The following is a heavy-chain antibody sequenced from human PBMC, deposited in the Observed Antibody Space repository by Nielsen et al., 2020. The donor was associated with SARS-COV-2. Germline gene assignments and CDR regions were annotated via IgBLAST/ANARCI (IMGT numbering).Heavy chain of an antibody. J-gene: IGHJ4*02. CDR3: AKDRDGSYWRGYYFDY. Sequence: GESLKISCAASGFTFSSYAMSWVRQAPGKGLEWVSAISGSGGSTYYADSVKGRFTISRDNSKNTLYLQMNSLRAEDTAVYYCAKDRDGSYWRGYYFDYWGQGTLVTVSS. CDR1: GFTFSSYA. CDR2: ISGSGGST. V-gene: IGHV3-23*01. D-gene: IGHD1-26*01.